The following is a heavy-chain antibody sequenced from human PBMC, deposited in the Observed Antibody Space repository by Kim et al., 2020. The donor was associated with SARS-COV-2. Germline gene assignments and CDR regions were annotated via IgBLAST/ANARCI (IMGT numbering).Heavy chain of an antibody. J-gene: IGHJ4*02. CDR2: ISWNIGSI. Sequence: GGSLRLSCAASGFTFDDYAMHWVRQAPGKGLEWVSGISWNIGSIGYADSVKGRFTISRDNAKNSLYLQMNSLRAEDTALYYCAKDIGYSSGSIDYWGQGTLVTVSS. V-gene: IGHV3-9*01. CDR3: AKDIGYSSGSIDY. CDR1: GFTFDDYA. D-gene: IGHD6-19*01.